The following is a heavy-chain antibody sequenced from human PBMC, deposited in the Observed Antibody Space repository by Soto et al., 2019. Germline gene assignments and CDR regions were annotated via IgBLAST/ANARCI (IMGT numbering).Heavy chain of an antibody. CDR2: ISTTSTYI. V-gene: IGHV3-21*01. D-gene: IGHD3-9*01. CDR1: GFTFSSYS. J-gene: IGHJ6*02. Sequence: EVQLVESGGGLVKPGGSLRLSCAASGFTFSSYSMIWVRLAPGQGLEWVSSISTTSTYIYYADSVKGRFTISRDNAKNSLFLQMDSLRAEDTAVYYCARDFKYDILTSYYGMDVWAKGPRSPSP. CDR3: ARDFKYDILTSYYGMDV.